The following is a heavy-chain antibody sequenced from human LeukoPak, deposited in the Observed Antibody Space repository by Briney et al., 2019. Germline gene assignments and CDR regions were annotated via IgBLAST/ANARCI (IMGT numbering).Heavy chain of an antibody. CDR3: AKLCFFRYYYDFRDY. D-gene: IGHD3-22*01. CDR2: ISGSGGST. CDR1: GFTFSSYA. Sequence: PGGSLRLSCAASGFTFSSYAMSWVRQAPGKGLEWVSAISGSGGSTYYADSEKGRFTISRGNSKNTLYLQMNSLRAEDTAVYYCAKLCFFRYYYDFRDYWGQGTLVTVSS. J-gene: IGHJ4*02. V-gene: IGHV3-23*01.